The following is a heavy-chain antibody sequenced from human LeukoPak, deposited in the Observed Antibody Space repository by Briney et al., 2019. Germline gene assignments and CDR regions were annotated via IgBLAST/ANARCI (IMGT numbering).Heavy chain of an antibody. CDR3: ARYSGSYEVNYYYYYGMDV. J-gene: IGHJ6*02. CDR1: GFTFSSYW. Sequence: GGSLRLSCAASGFTFSSYWMSWVRQAPGKGLEWVANIKQDGSEKYYVDSVKGRFTISRDNAKNSLYLQMNSLRAEDTAVYYCARYSGSYEVNYYYYYGMDVWGQGTTVTVSS. D-gene: IGHD1-26*01. CDR2: IKQDGSEK. V-gene: IGHV3-7*03.